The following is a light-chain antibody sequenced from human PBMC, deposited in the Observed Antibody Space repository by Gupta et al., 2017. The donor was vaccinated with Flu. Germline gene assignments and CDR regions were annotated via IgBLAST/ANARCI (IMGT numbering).Light chain of an antibody. J-gene: IGLJ2*01. CDR2: HDS. CDR3: KGWDRGIVV. CDR1: NLGSKY. V-gene: IGLV3-1*01. Sequence: SYELTQPVSVSVSPGQAANIPCSGENLGSKYTSWYLQRPGLSPVLLIFHDSKRPSEIPERFCGAKSAAKANTQSRATEVVEYYSDSCKGWDRGIVVFGGGTKLTVL.